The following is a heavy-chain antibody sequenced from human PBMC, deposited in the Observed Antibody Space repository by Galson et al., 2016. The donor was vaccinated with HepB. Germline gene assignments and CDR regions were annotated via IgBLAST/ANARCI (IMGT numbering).Heavy chain of an antibody. CDR1: GFTFSSFD. J-gene: IGHJ6*02. V-gene: IGHV4-31*02. D-gene: IGHD5-12*01. Sequence: LRLSCAASGFTFSSFDMHWIRQHPGKGLEWIGYVSDSGNTFYHPSLKSRVTISVDTSKNQFSLRLTSVTAADTAVYYCARGRDIQMYYYHALDVWGQGTSVAVSS. CDR2: VSDSGNT. CDR3: ARGRDIQMYYYHALDV.